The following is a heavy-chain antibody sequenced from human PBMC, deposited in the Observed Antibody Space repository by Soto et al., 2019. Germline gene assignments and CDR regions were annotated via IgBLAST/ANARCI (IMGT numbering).Heavy chain of an antibody. CDR3: ANLINWGSTDDY. J-gene: IGHJ4*02. Sequence: GGSLRLSCAASGFTFSSYAMSWVRQAPGKGLEWVTAISGSGGSTYYADSVKGRFTISRDNSKNTLYLQMNSLRAEDQAVYYCANLINWGSTDDYWGQGTMVTVSS. D-gene: IGHD7-27*01. CDR1: GFTFSSYA. V-gene: IGHV3-23*01. CDR2: ISGSGGST.